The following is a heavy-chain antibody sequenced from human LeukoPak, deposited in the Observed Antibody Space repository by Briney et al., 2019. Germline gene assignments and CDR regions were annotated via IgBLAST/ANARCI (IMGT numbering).Heavy chain of an antibody. CDR1: GYTFTSYG. CDR2: ISGYSGNT. D-gene: IGHD3-22*01. V-gene: IGHV1-18*01. CDR3: AREGYYDSSGAPDY. J-gene: IGHJ4*02. Sequence: ASVRVSCKASGYTFTSYGISWVRQAPGQGLEWVGWISGYSGNTNYAQKFQGRVTMTTDTSTSTAYMELRSLRSDDTAVYYCAREGYYDSSGAPDYWGQGTLVTVSS.